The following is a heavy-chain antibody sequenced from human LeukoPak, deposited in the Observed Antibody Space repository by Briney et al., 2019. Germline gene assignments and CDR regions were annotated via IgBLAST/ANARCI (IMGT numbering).Heavy chain of an antibody. V-gene: IGHV3-21*01. Sequence: GGSLRLSCAASGFTFSSYIMNWVRQAPGKGLEWVSSITSSSSYIYYADSMKGRFTISRDNAKNSLYLQMTSLRAEDTAVYYCARDVGSSGWYYAFDIWGQGTMVTVSS. CDR3: ARDVGSSGWYYAFDI. CDR2: ITSSSSYI. CDR1: GFTFSSYI. D-gene: IGHD6-19*01. J-gene: IGHJ3*02.